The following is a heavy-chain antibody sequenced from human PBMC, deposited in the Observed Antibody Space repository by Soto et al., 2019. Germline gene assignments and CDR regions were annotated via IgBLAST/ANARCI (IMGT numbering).Heavy chain of an antibody. V-gene: IGHV4-59*08. Sequence: PSETLSLTCTVSGGSINNYYWSWIRQPPGKGLECIGYIYYSGSTNYSPSLKSRLTITVDTSKNQFSLKLSSVTAADTAVYYCARLGYYDETSFDYWGQGTPVTVSS. J-gene: IGHJ4*02. CDR3: ARLGYYDETSFDY. CDR2: IYYSGST. D-gene: IGHD3-22*01. CDR1: GGSINNYY.